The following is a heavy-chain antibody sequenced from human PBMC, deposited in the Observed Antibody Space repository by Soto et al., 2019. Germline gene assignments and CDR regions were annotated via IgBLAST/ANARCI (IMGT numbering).Heavy chain of an antibody. Sequence: QVQLQESGPGLVKPSETLSLTCTVSGGSISSYYWSWIRQPPGKGLEWIGYIYYSGSTNYNPSLTSRVTISVDTSKNQFSLKLSSVTAADTAVYYCARAARPSRYYYYYMDVWGKGTTVTVSS. CDR1: GGSISSYY. CDR2: IYYSGST. V-gene: IGHV4-59*01. D-gene: IGHD6-6*01. CDR3: ARAARPSRYYYYYMDV. J-gene: IGHJ6*03.